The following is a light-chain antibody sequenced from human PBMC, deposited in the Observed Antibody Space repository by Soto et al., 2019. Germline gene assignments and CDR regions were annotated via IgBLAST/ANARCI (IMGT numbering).Light chain of an antibody. CDR2: GAS. J-gene: IGKJ5*01. CDR3: QQYNNWPPAIT. Sequence: EIVFTQSPATLSVSPGERATLSCRASQSVSSNLAWYQQQPGQAPRPLXYGASTRATAIQARFRGSGSGTEFHLTISSLQSEDFAVYYWQQYNNWPPAITFGQGTRWRL. V-gene: IGKV3-15*01. CDR1: QSVSSN.